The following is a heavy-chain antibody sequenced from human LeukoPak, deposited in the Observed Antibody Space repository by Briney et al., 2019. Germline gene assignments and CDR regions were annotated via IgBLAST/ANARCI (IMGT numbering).Heavy chain of an antibody. V-gene: IGHV5-51*01. CDR1: GYSFTTYW. J-gene: IGHJ4*02. Sequence: GESLKISCKGSGYSFTTYWIGWVRQMPGKGLEWMGITYPGGSDTKYSPSFQGQVTISADKSISTAYLQWSSLKASDTAMYYCARHFDGGVKAPFDYWGQGTLVTVSS. CDR2: TYPGGSDT. CDR3: ARHFDGGVKAPFDY. D-gene: IGHD3-16*01.